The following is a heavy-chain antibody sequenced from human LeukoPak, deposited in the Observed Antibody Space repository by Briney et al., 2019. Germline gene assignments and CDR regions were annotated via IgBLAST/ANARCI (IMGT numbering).Heavy chain of an antibody. Sequence: ASVKVSCKASGYTFTGYYMHWVRQAPGQGLEWTGWINPNSGGTNYAQKFQGRVTMTRDTSISTAYMELSRLRSDDTAVYYCARAGYSSSWYPDFDYWGQGTLVTVSS. CDR1: GYTFTGYY. V-gene: IGHV1-2*02. J-gene: IGHJ4*02. CDR3: ARAGYSSSWYPDFDY. D-gene: IGHD6-13*01. CDR2: INPNSGGT.